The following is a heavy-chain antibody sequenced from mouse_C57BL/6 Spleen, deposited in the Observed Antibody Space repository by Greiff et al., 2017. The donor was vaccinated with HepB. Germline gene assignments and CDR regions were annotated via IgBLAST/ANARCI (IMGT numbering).Heavy chain of an antibody. CDR3: ARRALYAMDY. CDR1: GFTFSDYY. Sequence: EVKLMESGGGLVQPGGSLKLSCAASGFTFSDYYMYWVRQTPEKRLEWVAYISNGGGSTDYPDTVKGRFTISRDNAKNTLYLQMSRLKSEDTAMYYCARRALYAMDYWGQGTSVTVSS. J-gene: IGHJ4*01. CDR2: ISNGGGST. V-gene: IGHV5-12*01.